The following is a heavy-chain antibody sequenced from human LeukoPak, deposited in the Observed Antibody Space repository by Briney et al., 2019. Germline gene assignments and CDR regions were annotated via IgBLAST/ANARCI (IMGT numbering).Heavy chain of an antibody. J-gene: IGHJ3*02. V-gene: IGHV1-69*04. Sequence: SVKVSCKASGGTFSTYPINWVRQAPGQGLEWMGRIIPILGIASYPQNFQGRVTFTADKSTNTAYMELSSLRSEDTAVFYCARERAPYYYDRSGYHHDAFDIWGQGTMVTVSS. CDR2: IIPILGIA. CDR1: GGTFSTYP. D-gene: IGHD3-22*01. CDR3: ARERAPYYYDRSGYHHDAFDI.